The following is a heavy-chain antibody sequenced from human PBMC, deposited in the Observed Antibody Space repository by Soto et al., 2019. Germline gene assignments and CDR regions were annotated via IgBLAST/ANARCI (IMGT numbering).Heavy chain of an antibody. V-gene: IGHV3-53*01. CDR2: IYSGGST. CDR3: AGSLPSLTGYFYYYGMDV. Sequence: GGSLRLSCAASGFTVSSNYMSWARQAPGKGLEWVSGIYSGGSTYYADSVKGRFTISRDNSKNTLYLQINILRAEDTAVYYCAGSLPSLTGYFYYYGMDVWGQGTTVTVPS. J-gene: IGHJ6*02. D-gene: IGHD3-9*01. CDR1: GFTVSSNY.